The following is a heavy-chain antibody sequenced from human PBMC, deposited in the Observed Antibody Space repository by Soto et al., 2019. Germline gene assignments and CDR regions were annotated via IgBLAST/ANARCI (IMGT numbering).Heavy chain of an antibody. V-gene: IGHV4-31*03. Sequence: SDTLSLTCXVSGGSISSGGYYWSWIRQHPGKGLEWIGYIYCSGSTYYNPSLKSRVTISVDTSKNQFSLKLSSVTAADTAVYYCARTWLHYFDYWGQGTLVTVSS. CDR1: GGSISSGGYY. CDR2: IYCSGST. CDR3: ARTWLHYFDY. J-gene: IGHJ4*02. D-gene: IGHD5-12*01.